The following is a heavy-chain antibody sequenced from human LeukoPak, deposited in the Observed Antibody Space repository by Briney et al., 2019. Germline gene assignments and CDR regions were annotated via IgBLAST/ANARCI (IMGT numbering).Heavy chain of an antibody. CDR3: AKDSRSSWYGWYFDL. D-gene: IGHD6-13*01. V-gene: IGHV3-9*01. Sequence: SLSLSCAASGFTFDDYAMHWVRQAPGKGLEWVSGISWNSGSIGYADSVKGRFTISRDNAKNSLYLQMNSLRAEDTALYYCAKDSRSSWYGWYFDLWGRGTLVTVSS. J-gene: IGHJ2*01. CDR2: ISWNSGSI. CDR1: GFTFDDYA.